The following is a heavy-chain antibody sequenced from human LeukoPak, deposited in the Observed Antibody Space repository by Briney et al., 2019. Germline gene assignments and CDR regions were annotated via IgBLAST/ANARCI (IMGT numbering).Heavy chain of an antibody. CDR1: GGSFSGYY. Sequence: SETLSLTCAVYGGSFSGYYWSWIRQPPGKGLEWIGEINHSGSTNYNPSLKSRVTISVDTSKNQFSLKLSSVTAADTAVYYCASQDDSILVDYWGQGTLVTVPS. CDR3: ASQDDSILVDY. V-gene: IGHV4-34*01. J-gene: IGHJ4*02. D-gene: IGHD3-22*01. CDR2: INHSGST.